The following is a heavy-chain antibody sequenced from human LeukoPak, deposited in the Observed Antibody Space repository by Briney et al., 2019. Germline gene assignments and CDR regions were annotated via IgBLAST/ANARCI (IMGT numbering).Heavy chain of an antibody. CDR1: GFTFSDYN. Sequence: GGSLRLSCAASGFTFSDYNMNWVRQAPGKGLEWVSYISPSSSTRYYADSVKGRFTISRDNAKNSRYLQMNSLRVEDTAVYFCVRGQEWLVAFDYWGQGTLVTVSS. CDR2: ISPSSSTR. V-gene: IGHV3-48*01. CDR3: VRGQEWLVAFDY. J-gene: IGHJ4*02. D-gene: IGHD6-19*01.